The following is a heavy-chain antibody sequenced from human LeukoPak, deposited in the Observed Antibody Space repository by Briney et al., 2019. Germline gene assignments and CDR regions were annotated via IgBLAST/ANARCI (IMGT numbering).Heavy chain of an antibody. Sequence: ASVKVSCKASGYTFTGYYMHWVRQAPGQGLEWMGWINPNSGGTNYAQKLQGRVTMTTDTSTSTAYMELRSLRSDDTAVYYCARVKWELNWFDPWGQGTLVTVSS. D-gene: IGHD1-26*01. CDR2: INPNSGGT. J-gene: IGHJ5*02. CDR3: ARVKWELNWFDP. CDR1: GYTFTGYY. V-gene: IGHV1-2*02.